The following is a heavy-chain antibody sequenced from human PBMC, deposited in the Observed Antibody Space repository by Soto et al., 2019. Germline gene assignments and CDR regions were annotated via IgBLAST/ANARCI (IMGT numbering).Heavy chain of an antibody. J-gene: IGHJ4*02. D-gene: IGHD3-22*01. CDR3: ARDRDSSGYYSGLDS. CDR1: GGSISSGDYY. V-gene: IGHV4-31*03. Sequence: SETLSLTCTVSGGSISSGDYYWSWIRQHPGKGLEWIGYIYYSGSTYYNPSLKSRVTISVDTSKNQFSLKLSSVTAADTAVYYCARDRDSSGYYSGLDSWGQGILVTVSS. CDR2: IYYSGST.